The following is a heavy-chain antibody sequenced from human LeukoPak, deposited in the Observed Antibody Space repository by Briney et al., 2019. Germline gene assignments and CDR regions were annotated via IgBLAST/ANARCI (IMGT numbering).Heavy chain of an antibody. Sequence: SSVKVSCKASGGTFSSYAISWVRQAPGQGLEWMGGIIPIFGTANYVQKFQGRVTITTDESTSTAYMELSSLRSEDTAVYYCALSLASSSWYIFDYWGQGTLVTVSS. CDR2: IIPIFGTA. J-gene: IGHJ4*02. CDR1: GGTFSSYA. CDR3: ALSLASSSWYIFDY. V-gene: IGHV1-69*05. D-gene: IGHD6-13*01.